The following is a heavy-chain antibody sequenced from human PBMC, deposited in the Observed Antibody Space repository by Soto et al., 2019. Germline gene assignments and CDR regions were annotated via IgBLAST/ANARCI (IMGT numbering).Heavy chain of an antibody. CDR2: ISYDGSNK. J-gene: IGHJ6*02. Sequence: GGSLRLSCAASGFTFSSYGMHWVRQAPGKGLEWVAVISYDGSNKYYADSVKGRFTISRDNSKNTLYLQMNSLRAEDTAVYYCAKDQYSSSWPPYYYYGMDVWGQGTTVTVS. D-gene: IGHD6-13*01. V-gene: IGHV3-30*18. CDR1: GFTFSSYG. CDR3: AKDQYSSSWPPYYYYGMDV.